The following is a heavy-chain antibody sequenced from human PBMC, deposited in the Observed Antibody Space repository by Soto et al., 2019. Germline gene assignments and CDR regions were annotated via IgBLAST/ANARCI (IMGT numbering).Heavy chain of an antibody. CDR2: INSDGSST. D-gene: IGHD2-2*01. CDR1: GFTFSSYW. CDR3: ARDRPDCSSTSCYGGGMDV. V-gene: IGHV3-74*01. Sequence: EVQLVESGGGLVQPGGSLRLSCAASGFTFSSYWMHWVRQAPGKGLVWVSRINSDGSSTSYADSVKGRFTISRDNAKNTLYLQMNSLRAEDTAVYYFARDRPDCSSTSCYGGGMDVWGQGTTVTVSS. J-gene: IGHJ6*02.